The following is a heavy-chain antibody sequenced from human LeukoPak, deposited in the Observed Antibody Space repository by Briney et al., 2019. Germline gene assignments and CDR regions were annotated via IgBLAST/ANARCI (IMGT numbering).Heavy chain of an antibody. D-gene: IGHD5-24*01. CDR1: GFTFSDYV. V-gene: IGHV3-48*02. CDR3: AKGTPRDGYNYY. CDR2: INHDAKFI. J-gene: IGHJ4*02. Sequence: GGSLRLSCAASGFTFSDYVMSWVRQAPGKGLEWVSYINHDAKFIYYADSVKGRFTISRDNARNSLYLQMNSLRDEDTAVYYCAKGTPRDGYNYYWGQGTLVTVSS.